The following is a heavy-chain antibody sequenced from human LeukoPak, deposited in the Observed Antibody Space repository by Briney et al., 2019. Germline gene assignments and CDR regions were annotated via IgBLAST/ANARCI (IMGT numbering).Heavy chain of an antibody. D-gene: IGHD6-13*01. CDR1: GFTFSSYG. CDR3: AKEGYSSSLGWVYYYYYYMDV. Sequence: PGGSLRLSCAASGFTFSSYGMHWVRQAPGEGLEWVAFIRYDGSNKYYADSVKGRFTISRDNSKNTLYLQMNSLRAEDTAVYYCAKEGYSSSLGWVYYYYYYMDVWGKGTTVTVSS. CDR2: IRYDGSNK. V-gene: IGHV3-30*02. J-gene: IGHJ6*03.